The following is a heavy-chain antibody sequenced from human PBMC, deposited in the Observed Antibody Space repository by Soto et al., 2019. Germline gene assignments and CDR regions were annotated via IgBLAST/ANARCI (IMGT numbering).Heavy chain of an antibody. Sequence: GGSLSLSCAASGFTFSGYSMNWVRQAPGKGLEWVASISTRSDIYYADSVKGRFTISRDNAKNSVSLQMNSLRAEDTATYYCAHSRGYNGYEGPPLYEMDVWGQGTTVTVSS. J-gene: IGHJ6*02. CDR3: AHSRGYNGYEGPPLYEMDV. D-gene: IGHD5-12*01. CDR2: ISTRSDI. CDR1: GFTFSGYS. V-gene: IGHV3-21*03.